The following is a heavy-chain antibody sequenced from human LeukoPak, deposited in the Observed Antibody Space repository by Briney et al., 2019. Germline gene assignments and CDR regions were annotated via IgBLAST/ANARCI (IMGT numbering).Heavy chain of an antibody. V-gene: IGHV3-48*04. D-gene: IGHD3-22*01. Sequence: GGSLRLSCAASGFTFSSYSMNWVRQAPGRGLEWVSYISSSSSTIYYADSVKGRFTISRDNAKNSLYLQMNSLRAEDTAVYYCARDEGYDSSGYYYPPDYFDYWGQGTLVTVSS. CDR3: ARDEGYDSSGYYYPPDYFDY. CDR1: GFTFSSYS. CDR2: ISSSSSTI. J-gene: IGHJ4*02.